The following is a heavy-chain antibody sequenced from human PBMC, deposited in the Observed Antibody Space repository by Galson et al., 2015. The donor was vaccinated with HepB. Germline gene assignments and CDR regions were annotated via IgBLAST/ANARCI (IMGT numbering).Heavy chain of an antibody. Sequence: SLRLSCAASGFTFSSYGMHWVRQAPGKELEWVAVISYDGSNKYYADSVKGRFTISRDNSKNTLYLQMNSLRAEDTAVYYCAKERGIAVKNPSYDYWGQGTLVTVSS. J-gene: IGHJ4*02. CDR2: ISYDGSNK. CDR3: AKERGIAVKNPSYDY. CDR1: GFTFSSYG. V-gene: IGHV3-30*18. D-gene: IGHD6-19*01.